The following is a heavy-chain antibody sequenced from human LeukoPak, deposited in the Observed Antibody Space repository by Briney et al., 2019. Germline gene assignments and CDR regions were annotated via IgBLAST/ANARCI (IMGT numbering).Heavy chain of an antibody. CDR2: IYHSGST. D-gene: IGHD3-22*01. Sequence: PSETLSLTCAVSGYSISSGYYWGWIRQPPGKGLEWIGSIYHSGSTYYNPSLKSRVTISVDTSKNQFSLKLSSVTAADTAVYYCARDYYDSSGYLRLSGWFDPWGQGTLVTVSS. CDR3: ARDYYDSSGYLRLSGWFDP. V-gene: IGHV4-38-2*02. J-gene: IGHJ5*02. CDR1: GYSISSGYY.